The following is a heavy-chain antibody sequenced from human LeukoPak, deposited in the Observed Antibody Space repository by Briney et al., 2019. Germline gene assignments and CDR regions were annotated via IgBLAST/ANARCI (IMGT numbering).Heavy chain of an antibody. CDR3: ARDGSRGGFDY. V-gene: IGHV4-4*07. J-gene: IGHJ4*02. D-gene: IGHD1-26*01. CDR1: GGSISTYY. CDR2: ISASGTT. Sequence: SETLSLTCTVSGGSISTYYWSCIRQPAGKGLEWIGRISASGTTNYNPSLKSRVTMSVDTSKNQFSLKLNSVTAADTAVYYCARDGSRGGFDYWGQGTLVTVSS.